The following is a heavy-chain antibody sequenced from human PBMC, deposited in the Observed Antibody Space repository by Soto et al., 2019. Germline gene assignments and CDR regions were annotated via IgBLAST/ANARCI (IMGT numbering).Heavy chain of an antibody. D-gene: IGHD6-13*01. V-gene: IGHV4-30-4*01. Sequence: LALASNSSGDAINRWVYYWSLIRQPPGKGLEWIGYIYYRAMPYYNPSLKSGVTIYVDTSKNQLSLSMTSVTAADTAVYYCARGAALRIYDSDYWGQGTPVPVSP. CDR3: ARGAALRIYDSDY. CDR1: GDAINRWVYY. CDR2: IYYRAMP. J-gene: IGHJ4*02.